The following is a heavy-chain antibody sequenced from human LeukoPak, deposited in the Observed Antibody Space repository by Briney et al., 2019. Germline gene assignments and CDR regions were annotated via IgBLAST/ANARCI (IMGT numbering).Heavy chain of an antibody. CDR2: IYPGECDN. Sequence: GAALQISCKGSGSRFTSYWIGGGRQLPGKGLEGMGIIYPGECDNRYSPSFKGQVTISADKSISTAYLQWSSLKASDTAMYYCARSYYDILTGYYPTGYDYWGQGTLVTVSS. CDR1: GSRFTSYW. CDR3: ARSYYDILTGYYPTGYDY. J-gene: IGHJ4*02. V-gene: IGHV5-51*01. D-gene: IGHD3-9*01.